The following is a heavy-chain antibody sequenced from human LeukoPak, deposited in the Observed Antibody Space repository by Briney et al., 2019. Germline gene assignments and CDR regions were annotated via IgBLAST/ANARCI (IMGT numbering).Heavy chain of an antibody. J-gene: IGHJ3*02. CDR2: IYYSGST. CDR3: AREGTYGSPSGGAFDI. Sequence: PSETLSLTCTVSGGSISRGNDYWSWIRQPPGKGLEWIGYIYYSGSTYYNPSLKSRVTISVDTSKNQFSLKLSSVTAADTAVYHCAREGTYGSPSGGAFDIWGQGTMVTVSS. CDR1: GGSISRGNDY. V-gene: IGHV4-30-4*08. D-gene: IGHD6-6*01.